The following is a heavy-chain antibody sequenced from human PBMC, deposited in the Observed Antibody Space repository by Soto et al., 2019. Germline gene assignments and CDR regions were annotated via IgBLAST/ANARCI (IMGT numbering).Heavy chain of an antibody. Sequence: TLSLGFAMSGGSTSSGGYSWSWIRQPPGKGLEWIGYISHTGSTYYNPSLKSRVTISVDTSKNQFYLKLSSVTAADTAVYYCARVPSPWGQGTLVTVSS. J-gene: IGHJ5*02. CDR3: ARVPSP. CDR1: GGSTSSGGYS. V-gene: IGHV4-30-2*05. CDR2: ISHTGST.